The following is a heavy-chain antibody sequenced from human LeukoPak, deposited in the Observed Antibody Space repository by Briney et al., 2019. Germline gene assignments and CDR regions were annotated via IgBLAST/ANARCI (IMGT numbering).Heavy chain of an antibody. CDR1: GFTFDDYA. D-gene: IGHD6-19*01. V-gene: IGHV3-9*01. CDR2: INWNTNSI. J-gene: IGHJ3*02. CDR3: AKGSSGWSTDAFDI. Sequence: PGRSLRLSCAASGFTFDDYAMHWVRQAPGKGLEWVSGINWNTNSIKYADSVKGRFTISRDNAKNSLYLQMNSLRAEDTAFYYCAKGSSGWSTDAFDIWGQGTMVTVSS.